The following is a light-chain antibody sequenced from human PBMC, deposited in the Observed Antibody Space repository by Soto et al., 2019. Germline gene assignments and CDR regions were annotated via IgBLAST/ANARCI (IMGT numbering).Light chain of an antibody. Sequence: DIQLTQFPSSLSASVGDRVTITCRASQSISSYLNWYQQIPGKAPKLLIYATSSLQSGVPSRFSGSGSGTDFTLTISSLQPEDFAVYYCQQYGTSPYTFGQGTKLEIK. V-gene: IGKV1-39*01. J-gene: IGKJ2*01. CDR3: QQYGTSPYT. CDR1: QSISSY. CDR2: ATS.